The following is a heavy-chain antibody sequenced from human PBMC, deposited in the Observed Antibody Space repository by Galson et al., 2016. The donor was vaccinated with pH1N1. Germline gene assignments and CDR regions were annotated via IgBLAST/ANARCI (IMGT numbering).Heavy chain of an antibody. CDR3: ARGNMGLDY. J-gene: IGHJ4*02. Sequence: SLRLSCAASGFTFSKHWMHWVRQVPGKGLVWVSHINSDGSTTNYAGSVKGRFTISRDNAKNTLSLQMNSLGVEGTAVYCCARGNMGLDYWGQGILVTVSS. V-gene: IGHV3-74*01. CDR2: INSDGSTT. CDR1: GFTFSKHW. D-gene: IGHD2/OR15-2a*01.